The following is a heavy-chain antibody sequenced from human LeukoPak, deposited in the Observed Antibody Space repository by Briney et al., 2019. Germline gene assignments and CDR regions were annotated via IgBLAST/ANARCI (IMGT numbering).Heavy chain of an antibody. CDR1: GYSISSGYY. D-gene: IGHD4-11*01. CDR3: ARVSPTVYYFDY. J-gene: IGHJ4*02. V-gene: IGHV4-38-2*02. Sequence: PSETLSLTCTVSGYSISSGYYWGWVRQPPGKGLEWIANIYYNGNTYYNPSLKSRVTISLDTSKSQFSLNLSSVTAADTAVYYCARVSPTVYYFDYWGQGTLVTVSS. CDR2: IYYNGNT.